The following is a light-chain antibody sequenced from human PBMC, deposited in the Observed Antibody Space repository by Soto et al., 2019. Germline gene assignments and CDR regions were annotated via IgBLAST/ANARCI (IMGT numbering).Light chain of an antibody. V-gene: IGKV1-5*03. CDR1: QSISSW. J-gene: IGKJ1*01. Sequence: DIQMTQSPSTLSASVGDRVTITCRASQSISSWLAWYRQKPGEAPKLLIYEESTLERGVPSRFSGSGSGTEFTLTISSLQPDDFATFYCQQYNTYSRTFGQGTKVEVK. CDR3: QQYNTYSRT. CDR2: EES.